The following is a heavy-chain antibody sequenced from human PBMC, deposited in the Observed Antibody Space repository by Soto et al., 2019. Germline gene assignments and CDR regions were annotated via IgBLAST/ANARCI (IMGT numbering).Heavy chain of an antibody. Sequence: LRETLSLTCAVSSGSISGNDWWSWVRQPPGKGLEWIGQIYHTGSTNYNPSLTSRVTISVDKSKNQFSLNLRSVTAADTAFYYCEKTRGYSYGYNALDIWGQGTMVTVSS. CDR3: EKTRGYSYGYNALDI. V-gene: IGHV4-4*02. CDR1: SGSISGNDW. J-gene: IGHJ3*02. D-gene: IGHD5-18*01. CDR2: IYHTGST.